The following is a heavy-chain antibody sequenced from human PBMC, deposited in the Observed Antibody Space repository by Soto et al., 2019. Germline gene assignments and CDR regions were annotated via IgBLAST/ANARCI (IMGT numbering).Heavy chain of an antibody. Sequence: PGGSLRLSCGASGFAFSNYGIHWVRQAPGKGLERVAVIWYDGSNKYYADSVKGRFTISRDNSKNTLYLQMNSLRADDTAMYYCARDQSHHSGSYYGPLDYWGQGTLVTVSS. CDR1: GFAFSNYG. D-gene: IGHD1-26*01. J-gene: IGHJ4*02. V-gene: IGHV3-33*01. CDR3: ARDQSHHSGSYYGPLDY. CDR2: IWYDGSNK.